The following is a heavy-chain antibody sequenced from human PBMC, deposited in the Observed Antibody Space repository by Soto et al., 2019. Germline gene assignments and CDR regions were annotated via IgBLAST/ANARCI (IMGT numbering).Heavy chain of an antibody. V-gene: IGHV1-69*12. D-gene: IGHD6-19*01. CDR2: IVPIFGTT. J-gene: IGHJ6*02. CDR3: ARVEAVAGLYNYHGLDV. CDR1: GGTFSNYA. Sequence: QVQLVQSGAEVKKPGSSVKVSCKVSGGTFSNYAIDWVRLAPGHGLEWMGGIVPIFGTTYYTQKFQGRATIIEDDSTTTAYLEMSSLSSEDTAIYYCARVEAVAGLYNYHGLDVWGQGTAVTVSS.